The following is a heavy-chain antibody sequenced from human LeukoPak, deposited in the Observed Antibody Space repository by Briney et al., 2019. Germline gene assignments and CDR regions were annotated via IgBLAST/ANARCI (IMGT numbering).Heavy chain of an antibody. D-gene: IGHD5-24*01. CDR2: INHSGST. CDR1: GGSFSGYY. V-gene: IGHV4-34*01. Sequence: SETLSLTCAVYGGSFSGYYWSWIRQPPGKGLEWIGEINHSGSTNYNPSLKSRVTISVDTSKNQFSLKLSSVTAADTAVYYCAIEKDGYNWAFDYWGQGTLVTVSS. CDR3: AIEKDGYNWAFDY. J-gene: IGHJ4*02.